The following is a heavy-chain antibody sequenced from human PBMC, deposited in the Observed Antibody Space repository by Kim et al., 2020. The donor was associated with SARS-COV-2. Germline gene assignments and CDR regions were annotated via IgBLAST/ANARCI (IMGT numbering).Heavy chain of an antibody. Sequence: GGSLRLSCAASGFTFSNAWMSWVRQAPGKGLEWVGRIKSKTDGGTTDYAAPVKGRFTISRDDSKNTLYLQMNSLKTEDTAVYYCTTCGCSGGSCYSYYYYGMDVWGQGTTVTVSS. CDR2: IKSKTDGGTT. V-gene: IGHV3-15*01. CDR1: GFTFSNAW. CDR3: TTCGCSGGSCYSYYYYGMDV. D-gene: IGHD2-15*01. J-gene: IGHJ6*02.